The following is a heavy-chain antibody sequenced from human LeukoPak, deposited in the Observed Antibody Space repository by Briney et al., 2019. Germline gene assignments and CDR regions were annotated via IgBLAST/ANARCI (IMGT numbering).Heavy chain of an antibody. CDR2: INPNSGGT. J-gene: IGHJ6*01. D-gene: IGHD1-26*01. CDR3: ARGPSEYPIYRLYYYGMDL. CDR1: RYTFTGYY. Sequence: ASVKVSCQASRYTFTGYYMHWVRQPPGRGLEWMGWINPNSGGTNYAQKLQGRVTMTSDTYISTAYMELSRMRSDDTAVYYCARGPSEYPIYRLYYYGMDLWGQGTTVTVSS. V-gene: IGHV1-2*02.